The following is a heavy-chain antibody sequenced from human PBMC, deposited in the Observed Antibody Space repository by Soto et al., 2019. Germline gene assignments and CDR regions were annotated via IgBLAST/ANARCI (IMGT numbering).Heavy chain of an antibody. CDR2: VYNSGST. Sequence: PSETLSLTCTVSGGSISSNYWTWIRQPPGKGPEWIGYVYNSGSTNYNPSLKSRVTISEDTSKSQFSLKVNSMTAADTAVYYCARYRREAVAGYTLDNWGQGSLVTV. D-gene: IGHD6-13*01. V-gene: IGHV4-59*01. CDR3: ARYRREAVAGYTLDN. CDR1: GGSISSNY. J-gene: IGHJ4*02.